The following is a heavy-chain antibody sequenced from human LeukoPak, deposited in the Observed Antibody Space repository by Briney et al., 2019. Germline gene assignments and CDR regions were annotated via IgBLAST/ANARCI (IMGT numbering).Heavy chain of an antibody. CDR3: ARSGYNWNDVIFFDY. J-gene: IGHJ4*02. CDR1: GFTFSSYS. D-gene: IGHD1-1*01. CDR2: ISSSSSYI. V-gene: IGHV3-21*01. Sequence: NPGGSLRLSCAASGFTFSSYSMNWVRQAPGKGLEWVSSISSSSSYIYYADSVKGRFTISRDNAKNSLYLQMNSLRAEDTAVYYCARSGYNWNDVIFFDYWGQGILVTVSS.